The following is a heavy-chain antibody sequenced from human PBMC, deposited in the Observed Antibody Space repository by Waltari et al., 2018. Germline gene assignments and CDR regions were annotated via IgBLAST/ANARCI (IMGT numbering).Heavy chain of an antibody. J-gene: IGHJ4*02. V-gene: IGHV1-69*01. CDR1: GGTFSNCA. Sequence: QVQLVQSGAEVKKPGSSVKVSCKASGGTFSNCAISWVRQAPGQGLEWVGGTIPIFGRANYAKNFQGRVTITADESTSTAYMDLRSLRSDDTAVYYCARGFSYDTSGFYFYYWGQGTLVTVSS. CDR2: TIPIFGRA. D-gene: IGHD3-22*01. CDR3: ARGFSYDTSGFYFYY.